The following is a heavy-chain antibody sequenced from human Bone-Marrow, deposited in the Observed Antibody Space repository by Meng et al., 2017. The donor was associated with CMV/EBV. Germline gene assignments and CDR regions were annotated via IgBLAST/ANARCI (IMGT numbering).Heavy chain of an antibody. CDR1: GYTFTSYD. CDR2: MNPNSGNT. CDR3: AREGHMLAWFDP. J-gene: IGHJ5*02. D-gene: IGHD2-21*01. Sequence: ASVKVSCKASGYTFTSYDINWVRQATGQGLEWMGWMNPNSGNTGYAQKFQGRVTMTRNTSISTAYMELSSLRSEDTAVYYCAREGHMLAWFDPWGQGTLVTVSS. V-gene: IGHV1-8*01.